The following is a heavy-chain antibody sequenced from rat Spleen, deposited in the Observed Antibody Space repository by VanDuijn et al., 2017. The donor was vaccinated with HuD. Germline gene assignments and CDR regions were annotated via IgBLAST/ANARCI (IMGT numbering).Heavy chain of an antibody. Sequence: QVQLKESGPGLVQPSQTLSLTCTVSGFSLTNYHVSWVRQPPGKGLEWMGVIWSNGGTNYNSAVQSRLSISRDTSKSQIFLKMNRLQPEDTGTYYCARHLREASGVMDVWGQGASVTVSS. CDR3: ARHLREASGVMDV. J-gene: IGHJ4*01. CDR1: GFSLTNYH. V-gene: IGHV2-13*01. D-gene: IGHD4-3*01. CDR2: IWSNGGT.